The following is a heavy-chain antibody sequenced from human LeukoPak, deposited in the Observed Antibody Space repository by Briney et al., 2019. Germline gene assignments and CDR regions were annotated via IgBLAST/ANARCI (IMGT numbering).Heavy chain of an antibody. CDR2: ISGSGSAI. J-gene: IGHJ5*02. Sequence: PGGSLRLSCAASGFTFSSYEMNWVRQAPGKGPEWVSYISGSGSAIYYADSVKGRFTISRDNAKNSLYLQMNSLRVDDTAVYYCARDRSPGWFDPWGQGTLVTVSS. CDR3: ARDRSPGWFDP. V-gene: IGHV3-48*03. CDR1: GFTFSSYE.